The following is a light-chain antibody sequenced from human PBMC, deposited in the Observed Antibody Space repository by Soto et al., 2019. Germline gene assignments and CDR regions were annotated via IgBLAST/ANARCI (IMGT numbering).Light chain of an antibody. Sequence: QSVLTQSPSVSGTPGQRVTISCSGGISNIGTNYVHWFQQLPGTAPKVLSNRDNQRPSGVPDRFSGSKSGTSASLAISGLRSEDEAEYYCAAWDDTVRSYVFGTGTKLTVL. V-gene: IGLV1-47*01. CDR3: AAWDDTVRSYV. J-gene: IGLJ1*01. CDR2: RDN. CDR1: ISNIGTNY.